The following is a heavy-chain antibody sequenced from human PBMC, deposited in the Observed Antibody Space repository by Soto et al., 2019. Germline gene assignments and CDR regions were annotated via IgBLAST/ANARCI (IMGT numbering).Heavy chain of an antibody. Sequence: EVQLVESGGGLVKPGGSLRLSCAASGFTFSNAWMNWVRQAPGKGLEWVGRIKSKTDGGTTDYAAPVKGRFTISRDDSKNTLYLQMNSLKSEVTAVYYCIVRYPYYFDYWGQGTLVTVSS. J-gene: IGHJ4*02. CDR1: GFTFSNAW. D-gene: IGHD2-21*01. CDR3: IVRYPYYFDY. CDR2: IKSKTDGGTT. V-gene: IGHV3-15*07.